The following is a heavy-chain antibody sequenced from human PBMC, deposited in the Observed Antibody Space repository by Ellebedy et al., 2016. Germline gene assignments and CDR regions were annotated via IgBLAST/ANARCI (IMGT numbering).Heavy chain of an antibody. V-gene: IGHV3-15*01. CDR2: VKSKSDGGTS. J-gene: IGHJ2*01. CDR3: TREDWYLDI. Sequence: GGSLRLSCEAFGFTFSNVWMSWVRQAPGKGLEWVGRVKSKSDGGTSDHAAFVKGRFTISRDDSENTMDLQMNSLKIEDTAVYYCTREDWYLDIWGCGTLVTVSS. CDR1: GFTFSNVW.